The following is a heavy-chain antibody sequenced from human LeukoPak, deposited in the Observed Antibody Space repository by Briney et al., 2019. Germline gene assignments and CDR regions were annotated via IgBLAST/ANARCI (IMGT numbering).Heavy chain of an antibody. V-gene: IGHV1-69*13. CDR2: IIPIFGTA. CDR1: GGTFSSYA. D-gene: IGHD6-19*01. CDR3: ARGAVAGTVDWFDP. Sequence: GASVKVSCKASGGTFSSYAISWVRQAPGQGLEWMGGIIPIFGTANYAQKFQGRVTITADESTSTAYMELSRLRSDDTAVYYCARGAVAGTVDWFDPWGQGTLVTVSS. J-gene: IGHJ5*02.